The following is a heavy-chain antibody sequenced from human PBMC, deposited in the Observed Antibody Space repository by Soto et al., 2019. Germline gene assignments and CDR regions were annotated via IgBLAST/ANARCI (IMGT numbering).Heavy chain of an antibody. CDR1: GFTFISYG. CDR2: ISYDGSNK. CDR3: AKENEDANFDY. V-gene: IGHV3-30*18. J-gene: IGHJ4*02. Sequence: GGSLRLSCAASGFTFISYGMHWVRQAPGKGLEWVAVISYDGSNKYYADSVKGRFTISRDNSKNTLYLQMNSLRAEDTAVYYCAKENEDANFDYWGQGTLVTVSS.